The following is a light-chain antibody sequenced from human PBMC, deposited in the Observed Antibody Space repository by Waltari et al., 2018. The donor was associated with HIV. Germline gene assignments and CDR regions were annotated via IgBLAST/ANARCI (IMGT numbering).Light chain of an antibody. J-gene: IGKJ4*01. CDR1: QSIGSW. Sequence: DIQMTQSPSTLSASVGDRVTITCRASQSIGSWLAWYQQKPGKAPKLLVYKASSLESGVPSRFSGSGSGTEFTLSMSSLQPDDFANYYCQQYNSYPVTFGGGTKVEIK. CDR3: QQYNSYPVT. V-gene: IGKV1-5*03. CDR2: KAS.